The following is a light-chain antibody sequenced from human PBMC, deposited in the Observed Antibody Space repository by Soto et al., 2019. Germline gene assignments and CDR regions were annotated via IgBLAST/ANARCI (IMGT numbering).Light chain of an antibody. J-gene: IGLJ1*01. CDR1: SSDIGAYDY. CDR2: EVN. Sequence: SALTQPASLSGSPGQSITISCTGTSSDIGAYDYVSWFQQHPGKAPKLMISEVNNRPSGVSNRFSGSKSGNTAYLTISGLQVEDEAEYFCFSSTPTRNHVFGTGTKSPS. CDR3: FSSTPTRNHV. V-gene: IGLV2-14*01.